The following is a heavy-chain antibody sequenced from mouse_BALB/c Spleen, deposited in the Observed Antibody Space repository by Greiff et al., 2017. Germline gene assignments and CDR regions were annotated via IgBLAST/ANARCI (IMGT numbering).Heavy chain of an antibody. J-gene: IGHJ4*01. CDR3: AREGLGYYAMDY. CDR1: GFNIKDYY. Sequence: VQLKQSGAELVRPGALVKLSCKASGFNIKDYYMHWVKQRPEQGLEWIGWIDPENGNTIYDPKFQGKASITADTSSNTAYLQLSSLTSEDTAVYYCAREGLGYYAMDYWGQGTSVTVSS. CDR2: IDPENGNT. D-gene: IGHD3-1*01. V-gene: IGHV14-1*02.